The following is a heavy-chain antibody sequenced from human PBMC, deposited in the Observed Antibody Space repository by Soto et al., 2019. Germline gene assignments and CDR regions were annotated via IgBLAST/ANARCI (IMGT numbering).Heavy chain of an antibody. J-gene: IGHJ6*02. V-gene: IGHV1-69*13. D-gene: IGHD2-8*01. CDR3: ASPSYKQIVLMVYGTPTHLYYYGMDV. Sequence: GASVKVSCKDSGGTLSSYASSWVRQAPGQGLEWMGGIIPIFGTANYAQKFQGRVTITADESTSTAYMELSSLRSEDTAVYYCASPSYKQIVLMVYGTPTHLYYYGMDVWGQGTTVTVSS. CDR1: GGTLSSYA. CDR2: IIPIFGTA.